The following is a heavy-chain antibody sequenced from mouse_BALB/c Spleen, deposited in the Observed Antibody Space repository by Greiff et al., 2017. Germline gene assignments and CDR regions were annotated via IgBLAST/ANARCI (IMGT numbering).Heavy chain of an antibody. D-gene: IGHD2-1*01. CDR1: GYTFTDYN. V-gene: IGHV1-18*01. CDR3: ARRAHYGNYGGYYFDY. CDR2: INPNNGGT. Sequence: VQLQQSGPELVKPGASVKIPCKASGYTFTDYNMDWVKQSHGKSLEWIGDINPNNGGTIYNQKFKGKATLTVDKSSSTAYMELRSLTSEDTAVYYCARRAHYGNYGGYYFDYWGQGTTLTVSS. J-gene: IGHJ2*01.